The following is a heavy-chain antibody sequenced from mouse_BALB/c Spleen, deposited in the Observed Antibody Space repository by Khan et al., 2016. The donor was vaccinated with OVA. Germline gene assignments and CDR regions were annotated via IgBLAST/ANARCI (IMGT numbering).Heavy chain of an antibody. D-gene: IGHD2-5*01. V-gene: IGHV9-4*02. J-gene: IGHJ4*01. Sequence: QIQLVQSGPELKKPGETVRLSCKASGYTFTTAGIQWVQKMPGKDLKWISWKNTHSGVPNYAEDFKGRFAFSLEISVNTAYLQITTLTNEDTATXDCARGGAAYYRNYGCYMDYWGQGTSVTVSS. CDR2: KNTHSGVP. CDR3: ARGGAAYYRNYGCYMDY. CDR1: GYTFTTAG.